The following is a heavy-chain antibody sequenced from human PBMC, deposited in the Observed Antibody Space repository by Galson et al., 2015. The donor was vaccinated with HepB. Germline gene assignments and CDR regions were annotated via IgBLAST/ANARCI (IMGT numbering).Heavy chain of an antibody. CDR2: IYPGDSDA. CDR1: GYSFPIYW. J-gene: IGHJ4*02. CDR3: ARAYGRNFDY. Sequence: QSGAEVKKSGESLKISCKGSGYSFPIYWIGWVRQMPGKGLEWMGIIYPGDSDARYSPSFQGQVTMSVDKSISTAYLQWSSLKASDTAIYFCARAYGRNFDYWGQGTLVTVSS. D-gene: IGHD3-10*01. V-gene: IGHV5-51*03.